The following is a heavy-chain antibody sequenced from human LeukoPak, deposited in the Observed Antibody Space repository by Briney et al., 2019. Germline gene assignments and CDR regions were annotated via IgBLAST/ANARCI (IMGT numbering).Heavy chain of an antibody. CDR1: GFTFSSYG. Sequence: GGSLRLSCAASGFTFSSYGIHWVRQAPGKGLEWVAIISYDGSLKYYADSVKGRFTISRDNSKNTLYLEMNSLRAEDTAVYYCAKRSPYAERGSYYLDYWGQGTLVTVSS. J-gene: IGHJ4*02. CDR2: ISYDGSLK. D-gene: IGHD1-26*01. CDR3: AKRSPYAERGSYYLDY. V-gene: IGHV3-30*18.